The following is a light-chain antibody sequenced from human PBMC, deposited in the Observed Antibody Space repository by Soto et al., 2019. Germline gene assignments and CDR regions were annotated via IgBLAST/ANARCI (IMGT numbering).Light chain of an antibody. CDR3: QQRSNWPLT. CDR1: QNVGNN. CDR2: GAS. V-gene: IGKV3-15*01. J-gene: IGKJ4*01. Sequence: EIVMTQSPATLSVSPGERATLSCRASQNVGNNLVWYQQKPGQAPRLLIYGASTRAAGIPDRFSGSGSGTEFTLTISGLQSDDVAVYYCQQRSNWPLTFGGGTKVEIK.